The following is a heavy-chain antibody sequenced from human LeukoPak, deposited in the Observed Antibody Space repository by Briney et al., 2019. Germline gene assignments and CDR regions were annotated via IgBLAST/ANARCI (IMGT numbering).Heavy chain of an antibody. CDR3: ARDSDCSGGSCYFDY. CDR2: TTVYNGNT. Sequence: ASVKVSCKASGYTFNSYGISWVRQAPGQGLEWMGWTTVYNGNTHYAQKLQGRVTMTTDTSTSTAYMELRSLRSDDTAVYYCARDSDCSGGSCYFDYWGQGTLVSVSS. J-gene: IGHJ4*02. CDR1: GYTFNSYG. D-gene: IGHD2-15*01. V-gene: IGHV1-18*01.